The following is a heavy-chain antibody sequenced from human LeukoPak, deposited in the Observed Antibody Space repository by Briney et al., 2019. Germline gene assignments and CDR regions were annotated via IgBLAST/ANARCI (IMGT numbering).Heavy chain of an antibody. D-gene: IGHD2-15*01. CDR1: GGSISSSSYY. Sequence: SETLSLTCTVSGGSISSSSYYWGWIRQPPGKGLEWIGTIYYSGNTYYNPSLKSRVTISVDTSKRHFSLKLSSVIAADTAVYYCARIRVVDARPGYFDYWGQGTLVTVSS. CDR3: ARIRVVDARPGYFDY. J-gene: IGHJ4*02. V-gene: IGHV4-39*02. CDR2: IYYSGNT.